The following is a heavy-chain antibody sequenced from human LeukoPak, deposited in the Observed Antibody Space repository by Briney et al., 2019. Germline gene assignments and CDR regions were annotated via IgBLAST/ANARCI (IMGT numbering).Heavy chain of an antibody. D-gene: IGHD6-19*01. Sequence: SETLSLTCAVYGGSFSGYYWSWIRQPPGKGLEWIGEINHSGSTNYNPSLKSRVTISVDTSKNQFSLKLSSVTAADTAVYYCARCIAVAGAFDYWGQGTLVTVSS. V-gene: IGHV4-34*01. CDR3: ARCIAVAGAFDY. CDR2: INHSGST. CDR1: GGSFSGYY. J-gene: IGHJ4*02.